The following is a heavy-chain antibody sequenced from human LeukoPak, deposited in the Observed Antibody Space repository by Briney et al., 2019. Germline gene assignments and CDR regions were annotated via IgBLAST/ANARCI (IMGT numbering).Heavy chain of an antibody. CDR1: GLTVSSY. Sequence: PGGSLRLSCAASGLTVSSYMSWVRQAPGKGLEWVSVIYSGGSIYYADSVKGRFTISRDKSKNTLYLQMNSLRAEDTAVYYCAKAEGGAPDYWGQGTLVTVSS. D-gene: IGHD3-16*01. J-gene: IGHJ4*02. V-gene: IGHV3-66*01. CDR3: AKAEGGAPDY. CDR2: IYSGGSI.